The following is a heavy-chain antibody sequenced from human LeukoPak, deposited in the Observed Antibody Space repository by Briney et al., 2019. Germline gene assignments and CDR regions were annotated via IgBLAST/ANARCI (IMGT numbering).Heavy chain of an antibody. D-gene: IGHD3-10*01. Sequence: SETLSLTCTVSGGSISSYYWSWIRQPPGKGLEWIGYIYYSGSTNYSPSLKSRVTISVDTSKNQFSLKLSSVTAADTAVYYCARHGTMVRGVILDWGQGTLVTVSS. J-gene: IGHJ4*02. CDR2: IYYSGST. V-gene: IGHV4-59*08. CDR1: GGSISSYY. CDR3: ARHGTMVRGVILD.